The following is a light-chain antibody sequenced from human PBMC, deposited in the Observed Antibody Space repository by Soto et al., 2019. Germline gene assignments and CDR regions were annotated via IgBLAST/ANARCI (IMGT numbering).Light chain of an antibody. J-gene: IGLJ2*01. CDR2: EVI. CDR1: SSDVGDYDF. Sequence: QSALTQPASVSGSPGQSITISCTGTSSDVGDYDFVSWYQQHPGKAPKLIIYEVINRPSGVSNRFSGSKSGNTASLTISGLQAEDEADYYCISYTSSSLLLGGGTKLTVL. V-gene: IGLV2-14*01. CDR3: ISYTSSSLL.